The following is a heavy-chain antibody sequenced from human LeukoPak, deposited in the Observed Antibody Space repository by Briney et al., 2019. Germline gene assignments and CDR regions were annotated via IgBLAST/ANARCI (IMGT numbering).Heavy chain of an antibody. CDR1: GGSISSSNW. V-gene: IGHV4-4*02. J-gene: IGHJ4*02. CDR2: IYHSGST. CDR3: ARDYYGSGSYVDY. Sequence: SGTLSLTCAVSGGSISSSNWWSWVRQPQGKGLEWIGEIYHSGSTNYNPSLKSRVTISVDKSKNQFSLKLSSVTAADTAVYYCARDYYGSGSYVDYWGQGTLVTVSS. D-gene: IGHD3-10*01.